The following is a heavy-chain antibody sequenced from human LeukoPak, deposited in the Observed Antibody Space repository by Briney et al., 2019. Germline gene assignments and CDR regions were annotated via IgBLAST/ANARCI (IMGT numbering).Heavy chain of an antibody. CDR2: INSDGTST. CDR1: GFTFSSYW. D-gene: IGHD4-17*01. V-gene: IGHV3-74*01. J-gene: IGHJ4*02. CDR3: ARRGSYYGDSMDY. Sequence: GGSLRLSCAASGFTFSSYWMHWVRQAPGRGLVWVSRINSDGTSTSYAASGKGRFTISRDNAKNTLYLQMGSLRAEDMAVYNYARRGSYYGDSMDYWGQGTLVTVSS.